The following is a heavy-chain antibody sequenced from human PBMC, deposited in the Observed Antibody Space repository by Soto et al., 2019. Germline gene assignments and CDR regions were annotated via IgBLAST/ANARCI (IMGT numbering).Heavy chain of an antibody. D-gene: IGHD3-10*01. V-gene: IGHV3-23*01. CDR3: AKGRGGSGSLTPRVDF. J-gene: IGHJ4*02. Sequence: EVQLFESGGGLVQPGGSLRLSCAASGFTFNNYAITWVRQALGKWLEWVSAISGGGDTTSYADSVKGRFTVSRDGSKNTLYLQMSSLRAEDTALYFCAKGRGGSGSLTPRVDFWGQGTLVTVYS. CDR1: GFTFNNYA. CDR2: ISGGGDTT.